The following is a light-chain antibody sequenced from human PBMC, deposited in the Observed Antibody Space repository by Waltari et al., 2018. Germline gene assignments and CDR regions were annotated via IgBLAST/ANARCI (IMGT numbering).Light chain of an antibody. Sequence: DIQMTQSPSSLSASVGDRVSIGCRSSQEISIFLNWYQQKPGKAPKLLVSYASTLQRGVPARFSGTGSGTDFTLVISSLQPEDFATYFCQQSYTSLLTFGGGTRVDIK. V-gene: IGKV1-39*01. CDR3: QQSYTSLLT. CDR1: QEISIF. CDR2: YAS. J-gene: IGKJ4*01.